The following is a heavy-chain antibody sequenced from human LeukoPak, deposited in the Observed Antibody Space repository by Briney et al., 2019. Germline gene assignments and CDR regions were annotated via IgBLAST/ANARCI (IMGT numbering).Heavy chain of an antibody. J-gene: IGHJ4*02. Sequence: ASVKVSCKASGYTFTSYGISWVRQAPGQGLEWMGWISAYNGNTSYAQKLQGRVTMTTDTSTSTAYMELSSLRSEDTAVYYCATPMITFGGVIGYWGQGTLVTVSS. CDR2: ISAYNGNT. V-gene: IGHV1-18*01. CDR1: GYTFTSYG. D-gene: IGHD3-16*01. CDR3: ATPMITFGGVIGY.